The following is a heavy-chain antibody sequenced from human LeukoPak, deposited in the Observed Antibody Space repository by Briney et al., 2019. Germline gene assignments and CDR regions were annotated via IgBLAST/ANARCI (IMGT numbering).Heavy chain of an antibody. V-gene: IGHV1-46*01. CDR2: INPSGGST. CDR1: GYTFTSYY. D-gene: IGHD5-18*01. CDR3: AKDDRIQTRRYSYNY. Sequence: VASVKVSCKASGYTFTSYYMHWVRQAPGQGLEWMGIINPSGGSTSYAQKFQGRVTMTRDMSTSTVYMELSSLRSEDTAVYYCAKDDRIQTRRYSYNYWGQGTLVTVSS. J-gene: IGHJ4*02.